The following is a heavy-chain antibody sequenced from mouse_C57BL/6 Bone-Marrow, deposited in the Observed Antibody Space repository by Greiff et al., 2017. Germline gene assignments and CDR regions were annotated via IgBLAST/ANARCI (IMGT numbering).Heavy chain of an antibody. CDR1: GYTFTDYY. CDR3: AREGGGYYGISFAY. V-gene: IGHV1-76*01. Sequence: VKLQESGAELVRPGASVKLSCKASGYTFTDYYINWVKQRPGQGLEWIARIYPGSGNTYYNEKFKGKATLTADKSSSTAYMQLSSLTSEDSAVYFCAREGGGYYGISFAYWGQGTLVTVSA. CDR2: IYPGSGNT. D-gene: IGHD2-1*01. J-gene: IGHJ3*01.